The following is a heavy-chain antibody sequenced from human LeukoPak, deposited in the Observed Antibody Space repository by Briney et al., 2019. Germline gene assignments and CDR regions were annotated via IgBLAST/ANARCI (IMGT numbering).Heavy chain of an antibody. D-gene: IGHD5-18*01. CDR2: IIPIFGTA. V-gene: IGHV1-69*13. CDR3: ARTRGYSYGPHY. Sequence: GASVKVSCKASGGTFISYAISWVRQAPGQGLEWMGGIIPIFGTANYAQKFQGRVTITADESTSTAYMELSSLRSEDTAVYYCARTRGYSYGPHYWGQGTLVTVSS. J-gene: IGHJ4*02. CDR1: GGTFISYA.